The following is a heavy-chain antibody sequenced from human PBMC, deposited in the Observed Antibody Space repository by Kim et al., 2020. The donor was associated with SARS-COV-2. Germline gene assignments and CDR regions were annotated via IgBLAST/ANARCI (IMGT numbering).Heavy chain of an antibody. J-gene: IGHJ4*02. Sequence: TNYAQKFQGRVTMTRDTSISTAYMELSRLRSDDTAVYYCARVKAVAGPDYWGQGTLVTVSS. CDR3: ARVKAVAGPDY. V-gene: IGHV1-2*02. D-gene: IGHD6-19*01. CDR2: T.